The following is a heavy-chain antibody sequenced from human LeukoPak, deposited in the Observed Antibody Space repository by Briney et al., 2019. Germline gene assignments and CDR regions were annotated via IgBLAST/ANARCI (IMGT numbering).Heavy chain of an antibody. D-gene: IGHD5-24*01. CDR3: ASRRDEAWFDP. J-gene: IGHJ5*02. CDR1: GGSIGSGYY. V-gene: IGHV4-31*03. CDR2: ISYSGST. Sequence: SETLSLTCTVSGGSIGSGYYWAWIRQPPGKGLEWIGYISYSGSTYYNPSLQSRVTISVDTSKNQFYLKLSSVTAADTAVYYCASRRDEAWFDPWGQGTLVTVSS.